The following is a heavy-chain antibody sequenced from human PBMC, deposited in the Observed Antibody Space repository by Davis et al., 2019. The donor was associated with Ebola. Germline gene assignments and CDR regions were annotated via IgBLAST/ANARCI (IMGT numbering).Heavy chain of an antibody. CDR3: AKDTSNIWFDI. V-gene: IGHV3-23*01. CDR1: GFTLSSYR. CDR2: LGTSADT. D-gene: IGHD1-26*01. J-gene: IGHJ3*02. Sequence: GESLKISCAASGFTLSSYRVGWVRQAPGKGLEWVSTLGTSADTYYADSVKGRFTISRDNSKNTLYLQMNGLRVEDTAIYYCAKDTSNIWFDIWGQGTNVTVSS.